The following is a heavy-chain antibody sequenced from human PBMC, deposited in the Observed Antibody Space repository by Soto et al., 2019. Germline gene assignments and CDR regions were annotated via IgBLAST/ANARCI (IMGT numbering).Heavy chain of an antibody. D-gene: IGHD3-16*01. CDR3: ASLAIMRDAYYFDY. Sequence: SVTLPLTCALRAGSMSRGRYSWSWIRKTPGNGLEWLEHIYHSGSTYYNPSPKSRVTISVDRSKNQFSLKLSSVTAADTSVYYCASLAIMRDAYYFDYWGQGTRV. CDR1: AGSMSRGRYS. V-gene: IGHV4-30-2*01. J-gene: IGHJ4*02. CDR2: IYHSGST.